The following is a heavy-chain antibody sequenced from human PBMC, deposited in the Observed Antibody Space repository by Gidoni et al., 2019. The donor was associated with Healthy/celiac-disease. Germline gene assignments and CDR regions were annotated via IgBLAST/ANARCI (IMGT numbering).Heavy chain of an antibody. Sequence: QVQLVQSGAEVKKPGASVKVSCKASGYTFTSYYMPWVRQAPGQGLEWMGIINPSGGSTSYAQKFQGRVTMTRDTSTSTVYMELSSLRSEDTAVYYCARAETSAPHFDYWGQGTLVTVSS. D-gene: IGHD1-1*01. CDR3: ARAETSAPHFDY. J-gene: IGHJ4*02. CDR1: GYTFTSYY. V-gene: IGHV1-46*03. CDR2: INPSGGST.